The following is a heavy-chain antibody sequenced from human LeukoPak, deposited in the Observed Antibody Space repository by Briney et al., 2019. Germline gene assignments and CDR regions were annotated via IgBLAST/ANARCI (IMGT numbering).Heavy chain of an antibody. CDR2: IYHDGST. CDR3: ARDRGGYTYSHDY. V-gene: IGHV4-4*02. Sequence: SEALSLTCAVSGGSISSNNWWIWVRQSPEKGLEWIGEIYHDGSTNYNPSLKSRVTISMDKSKNQLSLKLNFVTAADTAVYYCARDRGGYTYSHDYWGQGTLVTVSS. CDR1: GGSISSNNW. D-gene: IGHD5-18*01. J-gene: IGHJ4*02.